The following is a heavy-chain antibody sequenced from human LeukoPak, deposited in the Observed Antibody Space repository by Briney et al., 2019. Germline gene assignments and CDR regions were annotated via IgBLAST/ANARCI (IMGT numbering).Heavy chain of an antibody. CDR1: GYSISSGYY. CDR3: ARVGYSSGWYGYYFDY. D-gene: IGHD6-19*01. J-gene: IGHJ4*02. CDR2: IYHSGST. V-gene: IGHV4-38-2*01. Sequence: SETLSLTCAVSGYSISSGYYWGWIRQPPGKGLEWIGSIYHSGSTYYNPSLKSRVTILVDTSKNQFSLKLSSVTAADTAVYYCARVGYSSGWYGYYFDYWGQGTLVTVSS.